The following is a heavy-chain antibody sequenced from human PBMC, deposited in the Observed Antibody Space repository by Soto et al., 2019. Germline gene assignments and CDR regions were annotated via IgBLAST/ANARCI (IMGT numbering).Heavy chain of an antibody. V-gene: IGHV2-5*02. CDR3: AHVSYPANRLTY. CDR2: IYWDDDK. J-gene: IGHJ4*02. D-gene: IGHD3-16*01. CDR1: GFSLSTSGVG. Sequence: QITLKESGPTLVKPTQTLTLTCSFSGFSLSTSGVGVGWIRQPPGEALEWLALIYWDDDKRYRPSLKSRLTITKDTSNNQVVPTMTNLDPVDTATYYCAHVSYPANRLTYWGQGTLVTVSS.